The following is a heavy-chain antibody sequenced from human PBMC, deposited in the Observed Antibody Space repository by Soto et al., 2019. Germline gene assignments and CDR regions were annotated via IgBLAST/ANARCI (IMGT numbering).Heavy chain of an antibody. V-gene: IGHV3-33*01. D-gene: IGHD1-1*01. CDR2: IWYDGSNK. CDR3: AAYNTSRHAAFDI. Sequence: QVQLVESGGGVVQPGRSLRLSCAASGFTFSSYGMHWVRQAPGKGLEWVAVIWYDGSNKYYADSVKGRFTISRDNSKNTLYLQMNSLRAEDTAVYYCAAYNTSRHAAFDIWGQGTMVTVSS. CDR1: GFTFSSYG. J-gene: IGHJ3*02.